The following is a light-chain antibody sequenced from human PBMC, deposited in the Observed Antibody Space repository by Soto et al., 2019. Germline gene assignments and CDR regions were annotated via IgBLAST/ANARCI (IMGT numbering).Light chain of an antibody. Sequence: DIQMTQSPSSLSASVGDRVTITCRASQSISSYLNWYQQKPGKVPKLLIFAASTLQSGVPSRFSGSGSGTDFTLTISSLQSEDVATYYCQNYNSAPLTFGQGTRLEIK. V-gene: IGKV1-27*01. J-gene: IGKJ5*01. CDR2: AAS. CDR3: QNYNSAPLT. CDR1: QSISSY.